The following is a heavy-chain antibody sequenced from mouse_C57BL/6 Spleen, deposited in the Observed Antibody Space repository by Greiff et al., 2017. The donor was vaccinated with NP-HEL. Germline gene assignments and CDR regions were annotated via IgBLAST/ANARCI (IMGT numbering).Heavy chain of an antibody. CDR1: GYTFTSYW. D-gene: IGHD1-1*01. J-gene: IGHJ1*03. Sequence: QVQLQQPGAELVRPGSSVKLSCKASGYTFTSYWMHWVKQRPIQGLEWIGNIDPSDSETHYNQKFKDKATLTVDKSSCTAYMQLSSLTAEASAVYYCARGGGSSSDWYFDVWGTGTTVTVSS. CDR3: ARGGGSSSDWYFDV. CDR2: IDPSDSET. V-gene: IGHV1-52*01.